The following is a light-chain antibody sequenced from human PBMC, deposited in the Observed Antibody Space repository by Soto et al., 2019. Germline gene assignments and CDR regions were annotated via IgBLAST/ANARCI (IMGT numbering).Light chain of an antibody. CDR3: QQYGGVPYT. CDR2: GAS. J-gene: IGKJ2*01. V-gene: IGKV3-11*01. CDR1: ENVRTF. Sequence: VLTQSPATLSLSPGERATLSCRASENVRTFVDWYQQKPGQAPRLLIYGASNRATDIPARFSGSGSGTDFTLTISNLEPEDFAIYYCQQYGGVPYTFGQGTKLEIK.